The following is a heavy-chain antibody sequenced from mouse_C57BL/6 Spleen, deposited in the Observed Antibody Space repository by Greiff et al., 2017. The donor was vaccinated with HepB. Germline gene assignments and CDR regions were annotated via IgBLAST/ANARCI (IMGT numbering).Heavy chain of an antibody. CDR3: TTYSNSHCAY. Sequence: EVQLQQSGAELVRPGASVKLSCTASGFNIKDDYMHWVKQRPEQGLEWIGWIDPENGDTEYASKFQGKATITADTSSNTAYLQLSSLTSEDTAVYYCTTYSNSHCAYWGQGTLVTVSA. V-gene: IGHV14-4*01. J-gene: IGHJ3*01. CDR2: IDPENGDT. CDR1: GFNIKDDY. D-gene: IGHD2-5*01.